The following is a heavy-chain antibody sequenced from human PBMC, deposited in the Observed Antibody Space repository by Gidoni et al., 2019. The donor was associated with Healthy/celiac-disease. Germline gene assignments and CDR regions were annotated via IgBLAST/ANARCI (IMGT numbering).Heavy chain of an antibody. CDR3: ASQYCSSTSCYGVWY. Sequence: QVQLVESGGGVVQPGRSLRLSCAASGFTFSSYAMHWVRQAPGKGLEWVAVISYDGSNKYYADSVKGRFTISRDNSKNTLYLQMNSLRAEDTAVYYCASQYCSSTSCYGVWYWGQGTLVTVSS. CDR2: ISYDGSNK. J-gene: IGHJ4*02. CDR1: GFTFSSYA. D-gene: IGHD2-2*01. V-gene: IGHV3-30-3*01.